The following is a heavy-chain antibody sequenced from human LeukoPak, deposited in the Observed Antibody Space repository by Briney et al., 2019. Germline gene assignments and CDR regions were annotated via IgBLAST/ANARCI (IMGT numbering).Heavy chain of an antibody. D-gene: IGHD4-17*01. Sequence: GGSLRLSCAASGFTFSSYSMNWVRQAPGKGLEWVSYISSSSSYTSYADSVKGRFTISRDNAKNSLYLQMNSLRAEDTAVYYCARTNYGDYADYWGQGTLVTVSS. CDR3: ARTNYGDYADY. CDR2: ISSSSSYT. CDR1: GFTFSSYS. J-gene: IGHJ4*02. V-gene: IGHV3-21*05.